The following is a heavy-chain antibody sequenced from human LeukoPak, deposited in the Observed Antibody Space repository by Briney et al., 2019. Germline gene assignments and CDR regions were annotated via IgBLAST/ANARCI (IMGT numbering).Heavy chain of an antibody. Sequence: PGGSLRLSCAASGFTFSSYAMSWVRQAPGKGLEWVSAISGSGGSTYYADSVKGRFTISRDNSKNTLYLQMNSLRAEDTAVYYCAKYGSGSYGPGTQPDYLDYWGQGTLVTVSS. CDR2: ISGSGGST. CDR1: GFTFSSYA. J-gene: IGHJ4*02. D-gene: IGHD3-10*01. V-gene: IGHV3-23*01. CDR3: AKYGSGSYGPGTQPDYLDY.